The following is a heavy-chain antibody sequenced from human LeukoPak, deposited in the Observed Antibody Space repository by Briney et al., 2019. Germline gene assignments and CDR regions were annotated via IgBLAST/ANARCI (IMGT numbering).Heavy chain of an antibody. J-gene: IGHJ4*02. D-gene: IGHD4-23*01. CDR1: GFTFSDYA. CDR3: ARDPVAGGYYFDY. V-gene: IGHV3-30*04. CDR2: ISYDGSNK. Sequence: GTSLRLSCAASGFTFSDYAMHWVRQAPGKGLEWVAVISYDGSNKYYADSVKGRFTISRDNSKNTLYLQMNSLRAEDTAVYYCARDPVAGGYYFDYWGQGTLVTVSS.